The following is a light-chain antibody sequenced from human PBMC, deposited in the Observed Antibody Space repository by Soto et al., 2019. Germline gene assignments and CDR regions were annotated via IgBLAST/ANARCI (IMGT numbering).Light chain of an antibody. CDR3: QQYHNSPWT. V-gene: IGKV1-5*01. CDR1: QSVNTW. Sequence: DIQMTQSPSTLSASVGDRVTVTCRASQSVNTWLAWYQQKPGEAPHLLIYDASSLEGEVPSRFSGSGSGTEFTLTIASLQPEDSATFYCQQYHNSPWTFGQGTKVEVK. CDR2: DAS. J-gene: IGKJ1*01.